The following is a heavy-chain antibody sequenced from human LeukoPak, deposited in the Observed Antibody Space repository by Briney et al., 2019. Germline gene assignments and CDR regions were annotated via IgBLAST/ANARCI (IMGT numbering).Heavy chain of an antibody. CDR2: ISGSGGST. CDR3: AKDGAPYYYDSSGRKGGNWFDP. Sequence: GGSLRLSCAASGFTFSSYAMNWVRQAPGKGLEWVSSISGSGGSTYYADSVKGRFTISRDNSKNTLYLQMNSLRAEDTAVYYCAKDGAPYYYDSSGRKGGNWFDPWGQGTLVTVSS. D-gene: IGHD3-22*01. V-gene: IGHV3-23*01. J-gene: IGHJ5*02. CDR1: GFTFSSYA.